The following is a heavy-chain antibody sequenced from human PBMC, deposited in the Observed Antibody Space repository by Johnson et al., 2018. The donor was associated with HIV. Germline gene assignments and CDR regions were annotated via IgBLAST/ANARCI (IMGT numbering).Heavy chain of an antibody. CDR1: EFIVSANY. J-gene: IGHJ3*02. CDR3: ARELRGGHTDAFDI. CDR2: IYSGGST. V-gene: IGHV3-53*01. D-gene: IGHD5-18*01. Sequence: VQLVESGGGLIQPGGSVRLSCAVSEFIVSANYMSWVRQGPGKGLEWVSVIYSGGSTYYADSVKGRFTISRDNSKNTMYLQMNSLRAEDTAVYYCARELRGGHTDAFDIWGQGTMVTVSS.